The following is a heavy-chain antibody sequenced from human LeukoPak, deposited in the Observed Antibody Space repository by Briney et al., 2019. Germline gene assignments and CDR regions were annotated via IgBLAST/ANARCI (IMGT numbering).Heavy chain of an antibody. CDR2: IKQDESEK. D-gene: IGHD3-22*01. Sequence: PGGSLRLSCAASGFNFNSYWMNWVRQAPGKGLEWVANIKQDESEKNYVDSVKGRFTISRDNANNLLHLQMNNLRADDTAVYYCARRSGYYWDAFDVWGQGTMVTVSS. CDR1: GFNFNSYW. J-gene: IGHJ3*01. CDR3: ARRSGYYWDAFDV. V-gene: IGHV3-7*01.